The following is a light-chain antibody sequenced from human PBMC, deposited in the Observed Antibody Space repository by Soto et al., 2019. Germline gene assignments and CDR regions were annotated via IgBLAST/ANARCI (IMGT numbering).Light chain of an antibody. CDR1: SSDVGGYNY. CDR3: CSYAGSYTHYV. Sequence: QSALTQPRSVSGSPGQSVTISCTGTSSDVGGYNYVSWYQQHPGKAPKLMIYDVSKRPSGVPDRFSGSKSGNTASLTISGLQAEDEADYYCCSYAGSYTHYVCGTGTKVTVL. CDR2: DVS. J-gene: IGLJ1*01. V-gene: IGLV2-11*01.